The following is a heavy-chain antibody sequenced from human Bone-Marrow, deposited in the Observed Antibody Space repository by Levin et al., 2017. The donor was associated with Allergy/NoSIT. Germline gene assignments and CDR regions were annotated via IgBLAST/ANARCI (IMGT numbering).Heavy chain of an antibody. CDR3: AKARPQLDY. J-gene: IGHJ4*02. CDR2: ISYDGSNK. CDR1: GFTFSSYG. V-gene: IGHV3-30*18. Sequence: GGSLRLSCAASGFTFSSYGMHWVRQAPGKGLEWVAVISYDGSNKYYADSVKGRFTISRDNSKNTLYLQMNSLRAEDTAVYYCAKARPQLDYWGQGTLVTVSS.